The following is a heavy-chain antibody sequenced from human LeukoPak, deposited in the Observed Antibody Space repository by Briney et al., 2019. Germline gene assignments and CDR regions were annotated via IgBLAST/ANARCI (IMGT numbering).Heavy chain of an antibody. CDR3: ARHEYSGSYYGLSWFDP. CDR1: GGSISSSGYY. CDR2: IYYSGST. D-gene: IGHD1-26*01. Sequence: SETLSLTCTVSGGSISSSGYYWGWSRQPPGKGLEWVESIYYSGSTYYNPSLKSRVTISVDTSKNQLSLKLSSLTAADTAVYYCARHEYSGSYYGLSWFDPWGQGTLVTVSS. J-gene: IGHJ5*02. V-gene: IGHV4-39*01.